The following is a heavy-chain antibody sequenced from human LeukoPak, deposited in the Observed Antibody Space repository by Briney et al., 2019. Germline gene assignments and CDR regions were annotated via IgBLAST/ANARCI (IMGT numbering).Heavy chain of an antibody. CDR3: AKDKWWGASDH. CDR1: GFTFSGHW. Sequence: GGSLRLACAASGFTFSGHWMHWVRQTPGKGRVWVADINGDGTATNYAGSVKGRFPISRDNAKNTLYLQMNTLRAEDTAVYYCAKDKWWGASDHWGQGSLVTVSS. CDR2: INGDGTAT. D-gene: IGHD2-8*01. J-gene: IGHJ4*02. V-gene: IGHV3-74*01.